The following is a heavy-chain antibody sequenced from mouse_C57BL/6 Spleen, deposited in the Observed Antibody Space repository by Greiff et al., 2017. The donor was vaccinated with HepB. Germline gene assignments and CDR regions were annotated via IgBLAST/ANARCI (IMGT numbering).Heavy chain of an antibody. CDR3: TTYHYGSSSWFAY. CDR1: GFNIKDYY. J-gene: IGHJ3*01. Sequence: EVQLQQSGAELVRPGASVKLSCTASGFNIKDYYMHWVKQRPEQGLEWIGRIDPEDGDTEYAPKFQGKATMTADTSSNTAYLQLSSLTSEDTAVYYCTTYHYGSSSWFAYWGQGTLVTVSA. CDR2: IDPEDGDT. V-gene: IGHV14-1*01. D-gene: IGHD1-1*01.